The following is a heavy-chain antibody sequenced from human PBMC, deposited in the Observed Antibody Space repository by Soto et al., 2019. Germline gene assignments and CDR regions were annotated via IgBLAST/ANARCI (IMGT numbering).Heavy chain of an antibody. J-gene: IGHJ6*02. V-gene: IGHV3-30*03. CDR3: ATLWGGYYDSSGYLNMDV. CDR2: ISYDGSNK. Sequence: PGGSLRLSCAASGFTFSSYGLHWVRQAPCKVLEWVAVISYDGSNKYYADSVQGRFTISRDNSKNTLYLQMNSLRAEDTAVYYCATLWGGYYDSSGYLNMDVWGQGTTVTVSS. CDR1: GFTFSSYG. D-gene: IGHD3-22*01.